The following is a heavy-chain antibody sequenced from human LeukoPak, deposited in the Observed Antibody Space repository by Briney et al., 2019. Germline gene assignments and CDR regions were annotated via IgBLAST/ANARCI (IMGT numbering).Heavy chain of an antibody. V-gene: IGHV3-9*03. CDR1: GFTFDDYA. J-gene: IGHJ5*02. Sequence: GRSLRLSCAASGFTFDDYAMHWVRQAPGKGLEWVSGISWNSGSIGYADSVKGRFTISRDNAKNSLYLQMNSLRAEDMALYYCAKATTPDYGDYVGWFDPWGQGTLVTVSS. CDR2: ISWNSGSI. CDR3: AKATTPDYGDYVGWFDP. D-gene: IGHD4-17*01.